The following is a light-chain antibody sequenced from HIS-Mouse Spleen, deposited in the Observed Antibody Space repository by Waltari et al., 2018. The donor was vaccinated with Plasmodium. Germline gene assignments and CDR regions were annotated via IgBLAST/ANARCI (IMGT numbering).Light chain of an antibody. CDR3: CSYAGSYTYV. V-gene: IGLV2-11*01. J-gene: IGLJ1*01. CDR1: SSDVGGYNY. CDR2: DVS. Sequence: QSALTQPRSVSGSPGQSVTISCTGTSSDVGGYNYVSWYQQHPGKAPKLMMDDVSKRPSGGPDRFSGSKSGNTASLTISGLQAEDEADYYCCSYAGSYTYVFGTGTKVTVL.